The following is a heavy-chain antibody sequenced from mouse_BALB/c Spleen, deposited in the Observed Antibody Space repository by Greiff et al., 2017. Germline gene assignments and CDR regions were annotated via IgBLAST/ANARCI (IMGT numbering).Heavy chain of an antibody. D-gene: IGHD2-14*01. Sequence: QVQLQQSGAELMKPGASVKISCKATGYTFSSYWIEWVKQRPGHGLEWIGEILPGSGSTNYNEKFKGKATFTADTSSNTAYMQLSSLTSEDSAVYYCARNRYDVGAFAYWGQGTLVTVSA. CDR2: ILPGSGST. CDR3: ARNRYDVGAFAY. V-gene: IGHV1-9*01. CDR1: GYTFSSYW. J-gene: IGHJ3*01.